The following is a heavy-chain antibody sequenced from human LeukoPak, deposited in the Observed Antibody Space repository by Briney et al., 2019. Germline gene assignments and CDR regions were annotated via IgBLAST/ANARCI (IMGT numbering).Heavy chain of an antibody. D-gene: IGHD3-22*01. CDR1: GFTFSDYY. Sequence: PGGSLRLSCAASGFTFSDYYMSWVRQAPGKGLEWVANIKQDGTEKYYVDSVKGRFTISRDNAKNSLYLQMNSLRAEDTAVYYCAREGYYDSSGALDAFDIWGQGTMVTVSS. V-gene: IGHV3-7*01. CDR2: IKQDGTEK. CDR3: AREGYYDSSGALDAFDI. J-gene: IGHJ3*02.